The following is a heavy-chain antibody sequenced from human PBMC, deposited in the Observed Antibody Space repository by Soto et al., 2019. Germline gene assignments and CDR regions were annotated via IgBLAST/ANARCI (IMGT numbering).Heavy chain of an antibody. CDR2: ISSGGSA. V-gene: IGHV3-66*01. CDR3: ARDPGIDDYTPLDY. D-gene: IGHD3-16*01. CDR1: GFTFSSNY. J-gene: IGHJ4*02. Sequence: PGGSLRLSCAASGFTFSSNYISWVRQAPGKGLDWVSLISSGGSAYYADSVKGRFTISRDNAKSSLYLQMNSLRVDDTAFYYCARDPGIDDYTPLDYWGQGTLVTVSS.